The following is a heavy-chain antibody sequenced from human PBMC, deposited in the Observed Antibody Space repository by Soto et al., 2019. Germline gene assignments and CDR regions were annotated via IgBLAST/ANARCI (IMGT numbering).Heavy chain of an antibody. CDR1: GGSISSGGYY. V-gene: IGHV4-31*03. CDR3: ARDGGDYYDSSPPI. D-gene: IGHD3-22*01. Sequence: SETLSLTCTVSGGSISSGGYYWSWIRQHPGKGLEWIGYIYYSGSTYYNPSLKSRVTISVDTSKNQFSLKLSSVTAADTAVYYCARDGGDYYDSSPPIWGQGTMVTVSS. J-gene: IGHJ3*02. CDR2: IYYSGST.